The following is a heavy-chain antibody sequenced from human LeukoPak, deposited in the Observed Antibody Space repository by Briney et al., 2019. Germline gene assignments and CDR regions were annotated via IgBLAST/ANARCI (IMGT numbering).Heavy chain of an antibody. D-gene: IGHD3-10*01. CDR2: IDYRGST. Sequence: SETLSLTCTVSGGSISSYYWSWIRQPPGKGLEWIGYIDYRGSTNHNPSLKSRVTMSVDTAKKLLSLQLSSVTAADTAVYYCARGRVIFQHWGQGTLVTVSS. V-gene: IGHV4-59*08. J-gene: IGHJ1*01. CDR1: GGSISSYY. CDR3: ARGRVIFQH.